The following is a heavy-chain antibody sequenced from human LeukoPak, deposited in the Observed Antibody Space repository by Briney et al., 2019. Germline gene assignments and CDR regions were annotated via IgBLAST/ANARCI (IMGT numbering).Heavy chain of an antibody. CDR2: IYYSGST. J-gene: IGHJ6*02. CDR1: GGSISSYY. D-gene: IGHD3-9*01. V-gene: IGHV4-59*01. CDR3: ARGPDFDWLLSNYYGMDV. Sequence: SETLSLTCTVSGGSISSYYWSWIRQPPGKGLEGIGYIYYSGSTNYNPSLKSRVTISVDTSKNQFSLKLSSVTAADTAVYYCARGPDFDWLLSNYYGMDVWGQGTTVTVSS.